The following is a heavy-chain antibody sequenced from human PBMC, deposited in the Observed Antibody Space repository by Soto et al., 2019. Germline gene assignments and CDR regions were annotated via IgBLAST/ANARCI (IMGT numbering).Heavy chain of an antibody. CDR2: ISGYNGNT. CDR1: GYTFTSYG. D-gene: IGHD3-10*01. V-gene: IGHV1-18*01. J-gene: IGHJ4*02. Sequence: QVQLVQSGAEVKKPGASVKVSCKASGYTFTSYGISWVRQAPGQGLEWMGWISGYNGNTKYAQKLQGRVTMTTDTSTSTAYRELRSLRSDGTAVYYGARDRGGQIVDYWGQGTLINVAS. CDR3: ARDRGGQIVDY.